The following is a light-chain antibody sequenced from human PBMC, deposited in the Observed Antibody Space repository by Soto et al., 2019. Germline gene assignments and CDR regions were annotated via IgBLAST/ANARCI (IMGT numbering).Light chain of an antibody. CDR1: QSISSY. V-gene: IGKV1-39*01. CDR3: QQSYSTPRT. J-gene: IGKJ1*01. CDR2: AAS. Sequence: DIQMTPSPSSLSASVGDRVTITCRASQSISSYLNWYQQKPGKAPKLLIYAASSLQSGVPSRFSGRGSGTDFALTISSLQPEDFATYYCQQSYSTPRTVGQGTKVEIK.